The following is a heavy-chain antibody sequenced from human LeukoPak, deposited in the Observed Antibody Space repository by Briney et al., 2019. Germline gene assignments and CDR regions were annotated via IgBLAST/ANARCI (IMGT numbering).Heavy chain of an antibody. CDR1: GFTFSNYG. V-gene: IGHV3-30*03. D-gene: IGHD6-13*01. J-gene: IGHJ4*01. Sequence: GRSLRLSCAASGFTFSNYGMHWVRQAPGRGLEWVAVISYDGRNKYYADSVKGRFTISRDNSKNTLYLQMNSLRVDDTAVYYCARGHPHSSIWYGYFDYWGHGALVTVSS. CDR3: ARGHPHSSIWYGYFDY. CDR2: ISYDGRNK.